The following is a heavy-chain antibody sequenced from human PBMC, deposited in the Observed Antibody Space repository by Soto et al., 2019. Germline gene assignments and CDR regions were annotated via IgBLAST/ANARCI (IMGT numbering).Heavy chain of an antibody. CDR2: IKSKTEGGTN. D-gene: IGHD5-12*01. J-gene: IGHJ4*02. CDR3: TTDTRVATIYYFDY. CDR1: GFTFSNAC. Sequence: GGSLCLSCAASGFTFSNACMSWVRQAPGKGLEWVGRIKSKTEGGTNDYAATVKGRFTISRDDSQNTLYLQMNSVETEDTDVYYCTTDTRVATIYYFDYWGQGTLVTVSS. V-gene: IGHV3-15*01.